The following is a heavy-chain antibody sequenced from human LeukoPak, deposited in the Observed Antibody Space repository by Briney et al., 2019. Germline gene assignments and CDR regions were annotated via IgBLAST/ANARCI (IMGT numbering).Heavy chain of an antibody. CDR2: ISYDGSNK. Sequence: PGGSLRLSCAASGFTFSSYAMHWVRQAPGKGLEWVAVISYDGSNKYYADSVKGRFTISRDNSKNTLYLQMNCLRAEDTAVYYCARTTVTYYYYYGMDVWGQGTTVTVSS. CDR1: GFTFSSYA. CDR3: ARTTVTYYYYYGMDV. V-gene: IGHV3-30-3*01. J-gene: IGHJ6*02. D-gene: IGHD4-17*01.